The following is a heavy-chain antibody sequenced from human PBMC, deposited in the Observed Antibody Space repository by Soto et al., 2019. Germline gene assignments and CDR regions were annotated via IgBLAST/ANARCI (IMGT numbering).Heavy chain of an antibody. V-gene: IGHV3-15*01. Sequence: EVQVVESGGDLVEPGGSLRLSCVTSGFMFSSAWMSWVRQGPGKGLEWVARIKSKNDGEAADYAATVNGRFSISRDDSKSTVYLQINSLRAEDTALYYCVEGWNDFWGQGTLVTVSS. CDR1: GFMFSSAW. CDR2: IKSKNDGEAA. D-gene: IGHD1-1*01. CDR3: VEGWNDF. J-gene: IGHJ4*02.